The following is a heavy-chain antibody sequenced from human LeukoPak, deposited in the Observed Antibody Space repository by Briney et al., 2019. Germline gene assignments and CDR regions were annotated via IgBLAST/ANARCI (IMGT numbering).Heavy chain of an antibody. J-gene: IGHJ4*02. CDR3: ARLGGFYSSGWYEDY. CDR1: GYNFTSYW. CDR2: IYPGDSDT. V-gene: IGHV5-51*01. D-gene: IGHD6-19*01. Sequence: GESLKISCKGSGYNFTSYWIGWVRQMPGKGLEWMGIIYPGDSDTRYSPSFQGQVTISADKSISTAYLQWSSLKASDTAMYYCARLGGFYSSGWYEDYWGQGTLVTVSS.